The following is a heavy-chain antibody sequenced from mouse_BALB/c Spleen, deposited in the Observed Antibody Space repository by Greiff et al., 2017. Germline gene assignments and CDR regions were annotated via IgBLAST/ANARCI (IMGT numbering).Heavy chain of an antibody. CDR2: ISSGGSYT. Sequence: DVHLVESGGGLVKPGGSLKLSCAASGFTFSSYAMSWVRQTPEKRLEWVATISSGGSYTYYPDSVKGRFTISRDNAKNTLYLQMSSLRSEDTAMYYCARDGQPLLAYWGQGTLVTVSA. CDR3: ARDGQPLLAY. J-gene: IGHJ3*01. D-gene: IGHD2-3*01. V-gene: IGHV5-9-3*01. CDR1: GFTFSSYA.